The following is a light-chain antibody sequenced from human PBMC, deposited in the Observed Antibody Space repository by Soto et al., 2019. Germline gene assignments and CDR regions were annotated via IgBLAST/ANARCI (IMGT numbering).Light chain of an antibody. CDR3: QSYDITLSGHV. V-gene: IGLV1-40*01. Sequence: QSVLTQQPSVSGAPGQRVTISCTGNRFNVGSGYEVHWYQQVPGTAPRLLIHGNSNRPSGVPDRFSGFASGTSASLAITGLQAEDEADYYCQSYDITLSGHVFGTGTKVTVL. CDR2: GNS. CDR1: RFNVGSGYE. J-gene: IGLJ1*01.